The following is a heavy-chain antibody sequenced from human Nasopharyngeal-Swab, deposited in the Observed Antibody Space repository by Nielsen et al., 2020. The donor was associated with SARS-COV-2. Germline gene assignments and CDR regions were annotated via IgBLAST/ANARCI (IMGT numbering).Heavy chain of an antibody. CDR2: INPSGGST. J-gene: IGHJ6*02. D-gene: IGHD3-10*01. CDR1: GYTFTSYY. CDR3: ARDRLRLRDYITMVRGVVPYGMDV. V-gene: IGHV1-46*01. Sequence: ASVKVSCKASGYTFTSYYMHWVRQAPVQGLEWMGIINPSGGSTSYAQKFQGRVTMTRDTSTSTVYMELSSLRSEDTAVYYCARDRLRLRDYITMVRGVVPYGMDVWGQGTTVTASS.